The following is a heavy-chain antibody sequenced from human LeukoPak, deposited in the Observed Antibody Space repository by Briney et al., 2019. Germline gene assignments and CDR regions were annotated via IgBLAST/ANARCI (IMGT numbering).Heavy chain of an antibody. D-gene: IGHD2-2*01. CDR3: AREDTRRGSRGYFDY. Sequence: VASVKVSCKASGYTFTSYGISRVRQAPGQGLEWMGWISGDNGSTNYAQKLQGRVTMTTDTSTTTAYMELRSLRSDDSAIYYCAREDTRRGSRGYFDYWGQGTLVTVSS. J-gene: IGHJ4*02. CDR1: GYTFTSYG. V-gene: IGHV1-18*01. CDR2: ISGDNGST.